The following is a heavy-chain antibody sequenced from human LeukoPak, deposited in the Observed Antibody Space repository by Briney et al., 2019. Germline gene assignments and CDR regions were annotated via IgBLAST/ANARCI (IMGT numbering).Heavy chain of an antibody. J-gene: IGHJ4*02. Sequence: GGSLRLSCAASRFTFSKYWMLCVRQAPGKGLESVSRINTDGTVTTYADSVKGRFTVSRDNADNTMFLQMNSVRDEDTAVYYCATKQWLAPPPDSWGQGTPVTVSS. CDR2: INTDGTVT. D-gene: IGHD6-19*01. CDR3: ATKQWLAPPPDS. CDR1: RFTFSKYW. V-gene: IGHV3-74*01.